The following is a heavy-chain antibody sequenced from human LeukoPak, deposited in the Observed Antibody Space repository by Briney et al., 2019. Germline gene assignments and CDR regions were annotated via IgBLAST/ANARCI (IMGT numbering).Heavy chain of an antibody. CDR3: ARTPGGYNPFDY. Sequence: GASVTVSCKASGYTFTDYFIHWVRLAPGHGLEWMGIIQTSSGTTDYAQRFQGRVTVTRNRPSSTVYMELTSLTSEDTAVYYCARTPGGYNPFDYWGQGTLVTVAS. D-gene: IGHD5-24*01. CDR1: GYTFTDYF. V-gene: IGHV1-46*01. J-gene: IGHJ4*02. CDR2: IQTSSGTT.